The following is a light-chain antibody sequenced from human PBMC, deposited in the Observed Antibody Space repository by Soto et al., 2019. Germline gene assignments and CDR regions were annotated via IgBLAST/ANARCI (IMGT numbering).Light chain of an antibody. CDR2: SDS. J-gene: IGLJ3*02. Sequence: SYELTQPPSVSVAPGKTARITCGGNNVGSKSVHWYQQKPGQAPVLVIYSDSDRPSAIPERFSGSNYGNTATLTFNRVEAGAEADYYCQVWNSGSDHIVFGGGTKQTV. V-gene: IGLV3-21*04. CDR3: QVWNSGSDHIV. CDR1: NVGSKS.